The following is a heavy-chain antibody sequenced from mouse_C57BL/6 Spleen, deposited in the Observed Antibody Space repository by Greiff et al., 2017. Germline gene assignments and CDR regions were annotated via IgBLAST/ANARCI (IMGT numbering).Heavy chain of an antibody. D-gene: IGHD5-2*01. CDR2: IWRGGST. Sequence: QVQLQQSGPGLVQPSQSLSITCTASGFSLTSYGVHWVRQSPGKGLEWLGVIWRGGSTDYNAAFISRLSISKDNSKSQVFFRMNSLQADDTDIYYCARRIDLPMDYWGQGTSVTVSS. J-gene: IGHJ4*01. CDR3: ARRIDLPMDY. CDR1: GFSLTSYG. V-gene: IGHV2-2*01.